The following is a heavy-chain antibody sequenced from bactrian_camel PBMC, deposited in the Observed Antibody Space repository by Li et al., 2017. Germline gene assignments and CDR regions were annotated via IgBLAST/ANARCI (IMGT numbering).Heavy chain of an antibody. J-gene: IGHJ4*01. CDR2: ISSDGTG. CDR3: APDPRGSAY. Sequence: HVQLVESGGGSVQAVGSLRLSCVLSGYTYSYPYMGWFRQAPGKKCEKVSSISSDGTGGYADFVKGRFTVSRDNAKNTVYLDMNSLKVEDTAVYYCAPDPRGSAYWGQGTQVTVS. D-gene: IGHD3*01. V-gene: IGHV3S53*01. CDR1: GYTYSYPY.